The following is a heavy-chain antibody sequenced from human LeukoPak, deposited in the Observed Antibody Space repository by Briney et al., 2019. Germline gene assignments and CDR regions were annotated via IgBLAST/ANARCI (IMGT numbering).Heavy chain of an antibody. V-gene: IGHV1-2*02. J-gene: IGHJ4*02. CDR1: GYTFTGYY. CDR3: ARDRDSSGWNYFDY. CDR2: INPNSGGT. Sequence: EASVKVSCKASGYTFTGYYIHWVRQAPGQGLEWLGWINPNSGGTNYAQKFQDRLIMTRDTSISTAYMELSRLISDDSAVYYCARDRDSSGWNYFDYWGQGTLVTVSS. D-gene: IGHD3-22*01.